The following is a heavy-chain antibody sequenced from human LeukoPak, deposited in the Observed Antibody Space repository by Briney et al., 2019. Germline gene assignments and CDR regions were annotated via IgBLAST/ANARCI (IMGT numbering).Heavy chain of an antibody. J-gene: IGHJ4*02. V-gene: IGHV1-2*06. CDR2: INPNSGGT. CDR3: ARGAIVVEMATIGPFDY. CDR1: GYTFTGYY. D-gene: IGHD5-24*01. Sequence: ASVKVSCKASGYTFTGYYMHWVRQAPGQGLEWMGRINPNSGGTNYAQKIQSRVTMTRGTSISTAYMALSRLRSDDTAVYYCARGAIVVEMATIGPFDYWGQGTLVTVSS.